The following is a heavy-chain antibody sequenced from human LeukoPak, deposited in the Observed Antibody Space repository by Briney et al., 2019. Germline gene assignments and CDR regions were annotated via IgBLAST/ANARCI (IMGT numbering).Heavy chain of an antibody. CDR1: GGTFSSYA. D-gene: IGHD6-13*01. CDR2: MIPIFGTA. J-gene: IGHJ1*01. Sequence: ASVKVSCKASGGTFSSYAISWVRQAPGQGLEWMGGMIPIFGTANYAQKFQGRVTITTDESTSTAYMELSSLRSEDTAVYYCATEWKGSSWPYAEYFQHWGQGTLVTVSS. V-gene: IGHV1-69*05. CDR3: ATEWKGSSWPYAEYFQH.